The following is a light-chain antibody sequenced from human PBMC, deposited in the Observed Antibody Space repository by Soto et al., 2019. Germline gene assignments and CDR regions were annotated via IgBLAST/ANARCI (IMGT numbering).Light chain of an antibody. Sequence: QSVLTQPASVSGSPGQSITISCTGTSNDVGGYNYVSWYQQHPGKAPKLMIYDVSNRPSGVSNRFSGSKSGNTASLTISGLQAEDEADYYCGSYTSSSTAFGGGTKLTVL. CDR2: DVS. V-gene: IGLV2-14*03. CDR3: GSYTSSSTA. CDR1: SNDVGGYNY. J-gene: IGLJ2*01.